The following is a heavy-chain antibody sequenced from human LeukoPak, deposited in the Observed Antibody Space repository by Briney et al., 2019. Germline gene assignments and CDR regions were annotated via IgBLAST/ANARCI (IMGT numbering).Heavy chain of an antibody. J-gene: IGHJ4*02. Sequence: PSETLSLTCAVYGGSFSGYYWSWIRQPPGKGLEWIGEINHSGSTNYNPSLKSRVTISVDTSKNQFSLKLSSVTAADTAVYYCAREEYGDYGTDFDYWGQGTLVTVSS. CDR3: AREEYGDYGTDFDY. CDR2: INHSGST. V-gene: IGHV4-34*01. CDR1: GGSFSGYY. D-gene: IGHD4-17*01.